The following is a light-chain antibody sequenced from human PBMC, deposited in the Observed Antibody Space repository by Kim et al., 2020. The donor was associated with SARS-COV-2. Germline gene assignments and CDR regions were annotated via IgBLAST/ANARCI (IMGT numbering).Light chain of an antibody. CDR1: QVISNY. CDR3: QQYDNFPRT. CDR2: GAS. V-gene: IGKV1-33*01. J-gene: IGKJ4*01. Sequence: IQMTHSPSFLSSSVGDRVTITCQASQVISNYLNWYQQKPGKAPKLLIYGASNLETGVPSRFSGSGSGTDFTFTISSLQPEDIATYYCQQYDNFPRTFGEGTKVDIK.